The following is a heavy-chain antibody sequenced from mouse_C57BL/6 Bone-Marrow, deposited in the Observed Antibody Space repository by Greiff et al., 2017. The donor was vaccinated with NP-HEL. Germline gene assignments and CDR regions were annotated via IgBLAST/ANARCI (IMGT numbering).Heavy chain of an antibody. D-gene: IGHD1-1*01. CDR3: ARTLVTTVVVDY. V-gene: IGHV1-67*01. Sequence: VMLVESGPELVRPGVSVKISCKGSGYTFTDYAMHWVKQSHAKSLEWIGVISTYYGDASYNQKFKDKATMTVDKSSSTAYMELARLTSEDSAVYYCARTLVTTVVVDYWGQGTTLTVSS. CDR2: ISTYYGDA. CDR1: GYTFTDYA. J-gene: IGHJ2*01.